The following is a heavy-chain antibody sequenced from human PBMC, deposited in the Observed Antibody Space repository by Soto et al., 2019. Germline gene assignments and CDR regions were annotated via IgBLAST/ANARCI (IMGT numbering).Heavy chain of an antibody. CDR1: GYTFTGYY. Sequence: ASVKVSCKASGYTFTGYYMHWVRQAPGQGLEWMGWINPNSGGTNYAQKFQGWVTMTRDTSISTAYMELSRLRSDDTAVYYCARDVGSGWSDDAFDIWGQGTMVTVSS. D-gene: IGHD6-19*01. CDR3: ARDVGSGWSDDAFDI. J-gene: IGHJ3*02. V-gene: IGHV1-2*04. CDR2: INPNSGGT.